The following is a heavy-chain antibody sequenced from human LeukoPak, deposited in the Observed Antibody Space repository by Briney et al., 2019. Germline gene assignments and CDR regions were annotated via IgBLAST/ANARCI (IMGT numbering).Heavy chain of an antibody. V-gene: IGHV4-39*01. Sequence: TSSETLSLTCTVSGGSMSSSSYYWGWIRQPPGKGLEWFGSIYYSGSTYYSPCLKSRVTISGEASKNPFSLKLSSLTAAHTVVYYCAREITIFRLYYFVCWGEGRHVTDSS. J-gene: IGHJ4*02. D-gene: IGHD3-9*01. CDR1: GGSMSSSSYY. CDR2: IYYSGST. CDR3: AREITIFRLYYFVC.